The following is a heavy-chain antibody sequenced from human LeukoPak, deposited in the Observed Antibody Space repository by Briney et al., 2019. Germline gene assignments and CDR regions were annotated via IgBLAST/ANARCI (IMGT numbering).Heavy chain of an antibody. CDR3: ARDRHYYDSSGKDKVDAFDI. Sequence: GGSLRLPRAASGFTFSDYYMSWIRQAPGKGLEWVSYISSSGSTIYYADSVKGRFTISRDNAKNSLYLQMNSLRAGDTAVYYCARDRHYYDSSGKDKVDAFDIWGQGTMVTVSS. V-gene: IGHV3-11*04. CDR2: ISSSGSTI. D-gene: IGHD3-22*01. CDR1: GFTFSDYY. J-gene: IGHJ3*02.